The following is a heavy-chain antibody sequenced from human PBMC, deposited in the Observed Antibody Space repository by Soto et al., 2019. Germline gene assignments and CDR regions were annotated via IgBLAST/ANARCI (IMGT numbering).Heavy chain of an antibody. V-gene: IGHV4-4*02. CDR3: ASRDPGTSVDY. J-gene: IGHJ4*02. Sequence: SETLSLTCAVSGGSFTSNNCWTWVRQPPGQGLEWIGEIYRTGSTNYNPYLKSRVTISLEKSENQFSLKVASLTAADTAVYYCASRDPGTSVDYCGQGTFVTVSS. CDR2: IYRTGST. CDR1: GGSFTSNNC. D-gene: IGHD1-7*01.